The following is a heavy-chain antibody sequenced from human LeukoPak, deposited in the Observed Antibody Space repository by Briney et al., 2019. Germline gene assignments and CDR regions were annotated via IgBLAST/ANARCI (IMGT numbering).Heavy chain of an antibody. J-gene: IGHJ4*02. D-gene: IGHD3-3*01. CDR2: IFYNGNT. Sequence: SETLSLTCSVSGAIIKREGFNWDWIRQPPGKGLEYIGSIFYNGNTYYNPSLECRVTISVDTSKNQFSLNLYSVTAADTAVYYCTRRPKEPGFWSGYVDSWGQGTLVTVSS. V-gene: IGHV4-39*01. CDR1: GAIIKREGFN. CDR3: TRRPKEPGFWSGYVDS.